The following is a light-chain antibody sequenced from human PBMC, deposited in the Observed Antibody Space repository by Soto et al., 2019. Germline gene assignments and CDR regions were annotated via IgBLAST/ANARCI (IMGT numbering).Light chain of an antibody. CDR2: GAS. CDR3: QQYGSSPRT. J-gene: IGKJ1*01. CDR1: QSIKSSS. V-gene: IGKV3-20*01. Sequence: EIVLTQSPGTLSLSPGERATLSCRASQSIKSSSLAWYQQRPGQAPRLLIYGASSRATGIPDKFSGSGSGTAFTLTIGRLEPEDFAIYYCQQYGSSPRTFGQGTKVEIK.